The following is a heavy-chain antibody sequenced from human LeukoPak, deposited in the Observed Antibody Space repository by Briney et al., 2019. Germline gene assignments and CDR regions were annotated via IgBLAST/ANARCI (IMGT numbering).Heavy chain of an antibody. CDR1: GYTFTSSG. CDR3: ARRAAAATYYYYYYGMDV. CDR2: ISAYNGNT. Sequence: GASVKVSCKASGYTFTSSGISWVRQAPGQGLEWMGWISAYNGNTNYAQKLQGRVTMTTDTSTSTAYMELRSLRSDDTAVYYCARRAAAATYYYYYYGMDVWGKGTTVTVSS. J-gene: IGHJ6*04. D-gene: IGHD6-13*01. V-gene: IGHV1-18*04.